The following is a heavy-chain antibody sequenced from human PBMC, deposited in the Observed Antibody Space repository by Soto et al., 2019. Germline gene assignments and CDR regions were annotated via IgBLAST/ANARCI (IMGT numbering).Heavy chain of an antibody. CDR1: GGSISSSNW. J-gene: IGHJ6*02. V-gene: IGHV4-4*02. CDR2: IYHSGST. Sequence: QVQLQESGPGLVKPSGTLSLTCAVSGGSISSSNWWSWVRQPPGKGLEWIGEIYHSGSTNYNPSLKSRVTISVDTSKNQFSLKLSSVTAADTAVYYCARATAAGSYGMDVWGQGTTVTVSS. D-gene: IGHD6-13*01. CDR3: ARATAAGSYGMDV.